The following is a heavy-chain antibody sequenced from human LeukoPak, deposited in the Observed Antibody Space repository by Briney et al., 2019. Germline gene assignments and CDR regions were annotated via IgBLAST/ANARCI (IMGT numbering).Heavy chain of an antibody. Sequence: QAGGSLRLSCAASGFTFSSHGMHWVRQAPGKGLEWVAFIRYDGSNKYYADSVKGRFTISRDNSKNTLYLQMNSLRAEDTAVYYCAKDRAYSYGLSQGPFDYWGQGTLVTVSS. CDR3: AKDRAYSYGLSQGPFDY. CDR2: IRYDGSNK. CDR1: GFTFSSHG. J-gene: IGHJ4*02. D-gene: IGHD5-18*01. V-gene: IGHV3-30*02.